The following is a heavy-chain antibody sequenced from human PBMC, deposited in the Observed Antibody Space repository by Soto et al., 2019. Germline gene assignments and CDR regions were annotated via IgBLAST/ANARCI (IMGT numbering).Heavy chain of an antibody. CDR3: ARDRGGWDFDY. D-gene: IGHD3-16*01. CDR1: GFTFSSYS. Sequence: EVQLVESGGGSVQPGGSLRLSCAASGFTFSSYSMNWVRQAPGKGLEWVSYISSGSSTIYYADSVKGRFPISRDNAKKSLYLQMNSLRVEDTAIYYCARDRGGWDFDYWGQGTLVTVSS. J-gene: IGHJ4*02. V-gene: IGHV3-48*01. CDR2: ISSGSSTI.